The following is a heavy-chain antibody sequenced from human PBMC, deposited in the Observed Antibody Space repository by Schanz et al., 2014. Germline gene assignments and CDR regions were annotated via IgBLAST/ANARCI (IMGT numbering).Heavy chain of an antibody. D-gene: IGHD2-15*01. Sequence: EVQLLDSGGGLVQPGGSLRLSCAASGFTFSTYAMSWVRQAPGKGLEWVSAISGSGGSTYYADSVKGRFTISRDNAKNTLYLQMNSLRAEDTAVYYCAKARRKSNCSGGRCFHYSYYGMDVWGQGTTXTGSS. CDR2: ISGSGGST. J-gene: IGHJ6*02. CDR3: AKARRKSNCSGGRCFHYSYYGMDV. V-gene: IGHV3-23*01. CDR1: GFTFSTYA.